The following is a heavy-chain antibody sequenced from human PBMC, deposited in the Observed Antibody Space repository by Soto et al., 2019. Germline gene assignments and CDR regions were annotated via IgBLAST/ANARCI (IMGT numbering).Heavy chain of an antibody. D-gene: IGHD3-10*01. Sequence: QVQLVQSGAELKKPGALVKVACKASGYTFSNYDMNWVRQATGQGPEWIGWVNPNNGDTGYAQKFQGRVTLTTDISTTTAYMELTSLRSEDTAIYYCAKVSSKGSAIDFDYWGQGTLITVSS. CDR2: VNPNNGDT. CDR1: GYTFSNYD. J-gene: IGHJ4*02. V-gene: IGHV1-8*01. CDR3: AKVSSKGSAIDFDY.